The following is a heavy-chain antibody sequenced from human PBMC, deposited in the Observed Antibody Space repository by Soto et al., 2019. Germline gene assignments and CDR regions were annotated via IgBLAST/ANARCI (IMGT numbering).Heavy chain of an antibody. CDR3: ARSGGGYCTGGVCHANNWVDP. D-gene: IGHD2-8*02. V-gene: IGHV1-3*04. J-gene: IGHJ5*02. Sequence: QVPLVQSGAEVKKPGASVKVSCKTSGYTFTNYAIHWVRQAPGQRLAWMGWINTGNGNTRYSQKFQDRITITRDTSASTAYLELSSLRSEDTAVYYCARSGGGYCTGGVCHANNWVDPWGQGTLVTFSS. CDR1: GYTFTNYA. CDR2: INTGNGNT.